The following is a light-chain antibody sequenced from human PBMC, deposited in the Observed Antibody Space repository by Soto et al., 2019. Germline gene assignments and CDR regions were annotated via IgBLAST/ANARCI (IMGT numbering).Light chain of an antibody. Sequence: QSVLTQPASVSGSPGQSITISCTGTSSDVGGYNYVSWYQLHPGKAPKLMIYEVSNRPSGVSNRFSGSKSGNTASLTISGLQAEDEADYYCSSYKSSSNLVFGTGTKVTVL. V-gene: IGLV2-14*01. J-gene: IGLJ1*01. CDR3: SSYKSSSNLV. CDR2: EVS. CDR1: SSDVGGYNY.